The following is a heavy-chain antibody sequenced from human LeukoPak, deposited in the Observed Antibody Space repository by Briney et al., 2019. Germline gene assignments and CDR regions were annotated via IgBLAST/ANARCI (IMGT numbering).Heavy chain of an antibody. CDR3: AKDFLANDYYDYIFDY. D-gene: IGHD4-17*01. CDR1: GFTSSSYA. Sequence: GGSLRLSCAASGFTSSSYAMSWVRQAPGKGLEWVSAITTGGGTYYADSVKGRFTISRDNSRNTLYLQMNSLRAEDTAVYYCAKDFLANDYYDYIFDYWGQGTLVTVSS. J-gene: IGHJ4*02. CDR2: ITTGGGT. V-gene: IGHV3-23*01.